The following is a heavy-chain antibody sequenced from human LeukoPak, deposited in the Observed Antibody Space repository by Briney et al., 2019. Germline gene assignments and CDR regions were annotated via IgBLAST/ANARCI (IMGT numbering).Heavy chain of an antibody. CDR1: GFTFSSYA. CDR3: AKDLLDYYDSSGYYPPGGGFDY. V-gene: IGHV3-23*01. Sequence: GGSLRLSCAASGFTFSSYAMSWVRQAPGKGLGWVSAISGSGGSTYYADSVEGRFTISRDNSKNTLYLQMNSLRAEDTAVYYCAKDLLDYYDSSGYYPPGGGFDYWGQGTLVTVSS. CDR2: ISGSGGST. D-gene: IGHD3-22*01. J-gene: IGHJ4*02.